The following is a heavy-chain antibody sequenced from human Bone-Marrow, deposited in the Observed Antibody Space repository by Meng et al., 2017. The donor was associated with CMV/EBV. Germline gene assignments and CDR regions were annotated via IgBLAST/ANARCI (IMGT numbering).Heavy chain of an antibody. CDR2: IYWNDDK. V-gene: IGHV2-5*01. CDR3: ARARRKGRFLEWLLSQYYFDY. CDR1: SGVG. Sequence: SGVGVGWIRQPPGKALEWLALIYWNDDKRYSPSLKSRLTITKDTSKNQVVLTMTNMDPVDTATYYCARARRKGRFLEWLLSQYYFDYWGQGTLVTAPQ. J-gene: IGHJ4*02. D-gene: IGHD3-3*01.